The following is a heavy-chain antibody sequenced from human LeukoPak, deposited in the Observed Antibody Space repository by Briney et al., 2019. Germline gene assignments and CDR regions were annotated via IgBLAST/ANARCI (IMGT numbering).Heavy chain of an antibody. D-gene: IGHD3-22*01. CDR2: ISGSGGST. CDR3: AKDIRITMIVVSDD. J-gene: IGHJ4*02. V-gene: IGHV3-23*01. Sequence: GGSLRLSCVASGFTASTPATTVYMHWVRQAPGKGLEWVSAISGSGGSTYYADSVKGRFTISRDNSKNTLYLQMNSLRAEDTAVYYCAKDIRITMIVVSDDWGQGTLVTVSS. CDR1: GFTASTPA.